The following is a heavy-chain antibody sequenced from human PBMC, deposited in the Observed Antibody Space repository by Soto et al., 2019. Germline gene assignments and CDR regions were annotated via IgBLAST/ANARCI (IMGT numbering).Heavy chain of an antibody. CDR1: GGSISSYY. CDR3: ARDCTNGVCEGGFDY. J-gene: IGHJ4*02. Sequence: QVQLQESGPGLVKPSETLSLTCTVSGGSISSYYWSWIRQPPGKGLEWIGYIYYRGSTNYNPSLKSRVTIAVDTSKNQFALKLSSVTAADTAVYYCARDCTNGVCEGGFDYWGQGTLVTVSS. D-gene: IGHD2-8*01. CDR2: IYYRGST. V-gene: IGHV4-59*01.